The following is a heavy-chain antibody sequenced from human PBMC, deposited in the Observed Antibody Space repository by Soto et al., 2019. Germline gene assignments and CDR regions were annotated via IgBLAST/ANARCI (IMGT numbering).Heavy chain of an antibody. V-gene: IGHV1-8*01. J-gene: IGHJ6*02. Sequence: QVQLVQSGAEVTKPGASVKVSCKASGYTFTSYDINWVRQATGQGLEWMGWLSPNSGATGYAQQFQGRVTMTRDTSISTAYMELSNLRSEYTAIYYCARGVDAGVAVWGQGSTVTVAS. CDR3: ARGVDAGVAV. CDR1: GYTFTSYD. CDR2: LSPNSGAT. D-gene: IGHD3-10*01.